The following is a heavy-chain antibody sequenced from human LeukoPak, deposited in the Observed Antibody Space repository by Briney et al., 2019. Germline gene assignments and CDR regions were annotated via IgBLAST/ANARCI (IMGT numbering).Heavy chain of an antibody. J-gene: IGHJ4*02. CDR3: ARGRGRWLDY. D-gene: IGHD3-16*01. CDR2: INHSGST. CDR1: GGSSSGYY. V-gene: IGHV4-34*01. Sequence: SETLSLTCAVYGGSSSGYYWSWIRQPPGKGLEWIGEINHSGSTNYNPSLKSRVTISVDTSTNQFSLKLSSVTAADTAVYYCARGRGRWLDYWGQGTLVTVSS.